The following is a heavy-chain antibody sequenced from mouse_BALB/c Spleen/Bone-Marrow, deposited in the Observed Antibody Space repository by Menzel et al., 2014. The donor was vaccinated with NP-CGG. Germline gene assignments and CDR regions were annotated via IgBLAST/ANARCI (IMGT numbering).Heavy chain of an antibody. D-gene: IGHD1-2*01. CDR3: TREGHYHGSDALDY. CDR2: IDPANGNT. V-gene: IGHV14-3*02. CDR1: GFNVKDTY. Sequence: EVKLVESGAELVKPGASVKLSCTASGFNVKDTYMQWVKQRPEQGLEWIGRIDPANGNTQYDPTFQGKATITTDTSSNTAYLQLSSLTSEDTAVYYCTREGHYHGSDALDYWGQGTPVTVSS. J-gene: IGHJ4*01.